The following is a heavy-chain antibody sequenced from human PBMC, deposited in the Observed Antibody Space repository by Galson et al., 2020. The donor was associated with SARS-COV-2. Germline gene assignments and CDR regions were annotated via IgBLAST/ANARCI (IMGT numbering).Heavy chain of an antibody. Sequence: GGSLRLSCAASGFTVSSNYMSWVRQAPGKWLEWVSVIYSGGSTYYADSVKGRFTISRDNSKNTLYLQMNSLRAEDTAVYYCARDKGPTDRYCSGGSCYYYYYYGMDVWGQGTTVTVSS. D-gene: IGHD2-15*01. V-gene: IGHV3-53*01. CDR3: ARDKGPTDRYCSGGSCYYYYYYGMDV. CDR1: GFTVSSNY. CDR2: IYSGGST. J-gene: IGHJ6*02.